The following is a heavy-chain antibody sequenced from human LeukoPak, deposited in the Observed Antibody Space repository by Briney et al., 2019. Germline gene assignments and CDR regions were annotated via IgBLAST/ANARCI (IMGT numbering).Heavy chain of an antibody. D-gene: IGHD3-3*01. CDR3: AKKSIDYDFWSAFDI. V-gene: IGHV3-30*18. Sequence: GGSLRLSCAASGFTFSSYAMSWVRQAPGRGLDWVAVISNDGSNQYYADSVKGRFTISRDTSKNTLYLQMKSLRPEDTALYYCAKKSIDYDFWSAFDIWGQGTMVTVSS. CDR1: GFTFSSYA. CDR2: ISNDGSNQ. J-gene: IGHJ3*02.